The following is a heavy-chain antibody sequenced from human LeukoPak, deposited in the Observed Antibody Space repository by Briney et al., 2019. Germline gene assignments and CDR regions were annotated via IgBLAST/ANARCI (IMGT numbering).Heavy chain of an antibody. J-gene: IGHJ3*02. Sequence: PSETLSLTCTVSGGSITSSSYYWGWLRQPPGKGLEWIGFIFYSGATNCNPSLKSRVTISVDTSKNQFSLKLSSVTAADTAVCYCARGEVGAFDIWGQGTMVTVSS. CDR3: ARGEVGAFDI. CDR1: GGSITSSSYY. CDR2: IFYSGAT. V-gene: IGHV4-61*05.